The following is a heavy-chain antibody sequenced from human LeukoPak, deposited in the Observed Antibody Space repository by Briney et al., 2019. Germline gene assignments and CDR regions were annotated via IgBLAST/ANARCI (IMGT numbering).Heavy chain of an antibody. D-gene: IGHD5-12*01. CDR2: IRYDGSNK. V-gene: IGHV3-30*02. Sequence: GGSLRLSCVASGFSFIDYGMHWVRQAPGKGLEWVAFIRYDGSNKYYADSVKGRFTISRDNSKNTLYLQMNSLSPEDTAVYYCARGPSGYHNTGGQGTLVTVSS. CDR1: GFSFIDYG. J-gene: IGHJ4*02. CDR3: ARGPSGYHNT.